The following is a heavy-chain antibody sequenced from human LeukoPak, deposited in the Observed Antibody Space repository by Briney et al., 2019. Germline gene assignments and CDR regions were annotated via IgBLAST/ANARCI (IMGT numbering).Heavy chain of an antibody. J-gene: IGHJ4*02. V-gene: IGHV4-38-2*02. D-gene: IGHD6-13*01. CDR2: MYPSGST. CDR3: ARGGIAAAGIR. Sequence: SETLSLTCIVSGYSISSGYYWGWIRQPPGKGLECIGTMYPSGSTYYNPSLKSRVTISIDTSKNQFSLRLTSVTAADTAVYYCARGGIAAAGIRWGQGTLVTVSS. CDR1: GYSISSGYY.